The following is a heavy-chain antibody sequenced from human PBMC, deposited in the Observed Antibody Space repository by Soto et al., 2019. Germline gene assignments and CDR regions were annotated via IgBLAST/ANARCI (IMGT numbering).Heavy chain of an antibody. D-gene: IGHD6-13*01. CDR2: IYYSGST. J-gene: IGHJ6*02. CDR3: ARHEAGYSSSWYATLYYGMDV. Sequence: SGTLSLTFTVSGGSISSSSYYWGWIRQPPGKGLEWIGSIYYSGSTYYNPSLKSRVTISVDTSKNQFSLKLSSVTAADTAVYYCARHEAGYSSSWYATLYYGMDVWCQGPTVT. CDR1: GGSISSSSYY. V-gene: IGHV4-39*01.